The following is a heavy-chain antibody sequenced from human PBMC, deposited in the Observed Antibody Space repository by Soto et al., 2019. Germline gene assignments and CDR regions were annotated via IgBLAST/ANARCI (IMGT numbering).Heavy chain of an antibody. CDR2: LSNSGGTT. Sequence: VQLLESGGGLVQPGGSLGLSCAGSGFTFAHYAMSWVRQAPGKGLECVSVLSNSGGTTYYADSVKGRFTISRDNFKNTLYLQLASLRAEDTARYYCARFEVGASGTYGLDVWGQGTTVTVSS. D-gene: IGHD3-10*01. V-gene: IGHV3-23*01. CDR1: GFTFAHYA. CDR3: ARFEVGASGTYGLDV. J-gene: IGHJ6*02.